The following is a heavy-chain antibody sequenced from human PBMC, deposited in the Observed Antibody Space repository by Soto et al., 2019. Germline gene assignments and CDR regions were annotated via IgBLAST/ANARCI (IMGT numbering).Heavy chain of an antibody. CDR2: IYHTGTT. CDR3: AKISAGSTDETMFTVFDH. D-gene: IGHD6-13*01. J-gene: IGHJ4*02. Sequence: PSETLSLTCTVSGDSIRSSYWTWIRQAPGRGLEWIGDIYHTGTTNYNPSLKSRVSISVDTSKNQFSLRLRSVTAADTAIYFCAKISAGSTDETMFTVFDHWGQGTLVTVS. V-gene: IGHV4-59*03. CDR1: GDSIRSSY.